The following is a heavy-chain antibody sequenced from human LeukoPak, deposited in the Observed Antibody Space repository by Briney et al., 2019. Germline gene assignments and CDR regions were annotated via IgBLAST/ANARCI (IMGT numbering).Heavy chain of an antibody. D-gene: IGHD3-3*01. Sequence: GASVKVSCKVSGYTLTELSMHWVRQAPGKGLEWMGGFDPEDGETIYAQKFQGRVTMTEDTSTDTAYMELSSLRSEDTAVYYCATGALRDFWSGYYTGFFDYWGQGTLVTVSS. CDR1: GYTLTELS. CDR3: ATGALRDFWSGYYTGFFDY. CDR2: FDPEDGET. J-gene: IGHJ4*02. V-gene: IGHV1-24*01.